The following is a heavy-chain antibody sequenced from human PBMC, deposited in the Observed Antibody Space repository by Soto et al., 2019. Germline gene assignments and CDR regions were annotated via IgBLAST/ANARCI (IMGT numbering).Heavy chain of an antibody. CDR2: ISGGGTTT. V-gene: IGHV3-23*01. Sequence: GGSLRLSCAASGFTFRTYDMTWVRQAPGQGLEWVSSISGGGTTTYYADSVKGRFTISRDNSKNTVFLQMNSLRDEDTAVYYCVKPPVITASYYYYDMDVWGQGTTVTVSS. CDR3: VKPPVITASYYYYDMDV. CDR1: GFTFRTYD. J-gene: IGHJ6*02. D-gene: IGHD4-4*01.